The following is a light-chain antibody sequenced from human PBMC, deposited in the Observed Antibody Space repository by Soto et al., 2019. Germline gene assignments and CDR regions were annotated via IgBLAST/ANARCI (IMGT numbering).Light chain of an antibody. CDR3: QQSYSSPRT. V-gene: IGKV1-39*01. Sequence: EIQMTQSPSSMSASVGDRVTINCRASRTISSYLIWYQQKPGKAPQLLIYGASTLQSGVSSRFSGSGFGTDFTLTITNLQPEDFATYYCQQSYSSPRTFGQGTKIDIK. CDR1: RTISSY. J-gene: IGKJ2*02. CDR2: GAS.